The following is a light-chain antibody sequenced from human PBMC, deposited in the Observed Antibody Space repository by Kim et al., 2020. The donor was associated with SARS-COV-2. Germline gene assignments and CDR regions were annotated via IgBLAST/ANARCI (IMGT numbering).Light chain of an antibody. Sequence: VVTEQTPSISGSGNKLGEKYDCWYKQRPGQSPVLVVYEDMTRPSGIPKRFSGSNSANKATLTIRGTQAIDEADYYCQVWDITTAVFGGGTQLTVL. CDR2: EDM. CDR3: QVWDITTAV. J-gene: IGLJ2*01. V-gene: IGLV3-1*01. CDR1: KLGEKY.